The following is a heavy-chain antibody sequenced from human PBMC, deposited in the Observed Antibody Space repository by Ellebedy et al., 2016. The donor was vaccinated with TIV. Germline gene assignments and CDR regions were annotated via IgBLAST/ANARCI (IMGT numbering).Heavy chain of an antibody. J-gene: IGHJ4*02. CDR1: GFTFSAYW. CDR3: VRDGDHWDFDY. V-gene: IGHV3-7*01. D-gene: IGHD7-27*01. CDR2: IKEDGSDT. Sequence: GESLKISCAASGFTFSAYWMSWVRQAPGKGLEWVANIKEDGSDTYYVDSVKGRFTISRDNAKNTLYLQVSSLRAEDTAVYFCVRDGDHWDFDYWGQGTLVTVSS.